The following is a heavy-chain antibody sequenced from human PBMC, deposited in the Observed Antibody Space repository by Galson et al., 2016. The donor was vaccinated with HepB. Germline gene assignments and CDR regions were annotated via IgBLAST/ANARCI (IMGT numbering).Heavy chain of an antibody. CDR2: INPDSGAT. CDR3: ARARESYYYGSGSYYTYFDH. J-gene: IGHJ4*02. D-gene: IGHD3-10*01. V-gene: IGHV1-2*02. Sequence: SVKVSCKASGYTFTGSYIHWVRQAPGQGLEWMGWINPDSGATNFAQRFQGRVTMTRDTATSTVYMELSSLRSDDTAVFYCARARESYYYGSGSYYTYFDHWGQGTLVTVSS. CDR1: GYTFTGSY.